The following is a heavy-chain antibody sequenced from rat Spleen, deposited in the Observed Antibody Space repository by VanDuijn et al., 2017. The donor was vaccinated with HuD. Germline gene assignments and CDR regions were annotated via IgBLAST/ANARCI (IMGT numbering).Heavy chain of an antibody. CDR1: GFTFNNYW. CDR3: VSHGARISRFAY. V-gene: IGHV5-31*01. D-gene: IGHD2-7*01. Sequence: EVKLVESGGGLVQPGRSLKLSCAASGFTFNNYWMRWIRQAPGKGLEWVASITNTGGSIYYPDAVKGRFTISRDNAQNTLYLQMNSLRSEDTATYYCVSHGARISRFAYWGQGTLVTVSS. CDR2: ITNTGGSI. J-gene: IGHJ3*01.